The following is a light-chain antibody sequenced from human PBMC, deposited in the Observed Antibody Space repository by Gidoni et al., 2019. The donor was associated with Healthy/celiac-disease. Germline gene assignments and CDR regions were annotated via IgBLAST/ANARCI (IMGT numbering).Light chain of an antibody. J-gene: IGKJ1*01. CDR1: QSISSW. CDR3: QQYNSYSQT. CDR2: DAS. V-gene: IGKV1-5*01. Sequence: DIQMTQSPSTLSASVGDSVTITCRASQSISSWLAWYQQKPGKAPKLLIYDASSLESGVPSRFSGSGSGTEFTLTISSLQPDDFATYYCQQYNSYSQTFXQXTKVEIK.